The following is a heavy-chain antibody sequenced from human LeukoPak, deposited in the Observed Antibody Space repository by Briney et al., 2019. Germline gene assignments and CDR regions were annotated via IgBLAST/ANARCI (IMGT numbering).Heavy chain of an antibody. V-gene: IGHV3-30*18. CDR2: ISYDGSNK. J-gene: IGHJ4*02. CDR3: AKDREIAVVTAFFDY. CDR1: GFTFSSYG. Sequence: GGSLRLSCAASGFTFSSYGMHWVRQAPGKGLEWVAVISYDGSNKYYADSVKGRFTISRDNSKNTLYLQMNSLRAEDTAAYYCAKDREIAVVTAFFDYWGQGTLVTVSS. D-gene: IGHD2-21*02.